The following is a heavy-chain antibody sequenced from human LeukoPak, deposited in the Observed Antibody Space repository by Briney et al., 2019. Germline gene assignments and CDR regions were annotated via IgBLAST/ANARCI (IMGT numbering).Heavy chain of an antibody. CDR2: ITSSSTNM. CDR3: ARDPYSGRYGDYYYYYMDV. CDR1: GFTFSSHW. V-gene: IGHV3-21*01. D-gene: IGHD1-26*01. J-gene: IGHJ6*03. Sequence: PGGTLRLSCAASGFTFSSHWLSWVRQAPGKGLEWVSSITSSSTNMFYADSVKGRFTISRDNAQNSLYLQINSLRAEDTAVYYCARDPYSGRYGDYYYYYMDVWGKGTTVTISS.